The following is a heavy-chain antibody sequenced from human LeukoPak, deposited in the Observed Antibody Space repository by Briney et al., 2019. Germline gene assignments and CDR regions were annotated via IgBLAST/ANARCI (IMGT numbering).Heavy chain of an antibody. D-gene: IGHD6-19*01. J-gene: IGHJ4*02. CDR1: GGSISSGGYS. CDR3: ARGLRSGWYTK. V-gene: IGHV4-30-2*01. CDR2: IYHSGST. Sequence: PSETLSLTCAVSGGSISSGGYSWSWIRQPPGKGLEWIGYIYHSGSTYYNPSLKSRVTISVDRSKNQFSLKLSSVTAADTAVYYCARGLRSGWYTKWGQGTLVTVSS.